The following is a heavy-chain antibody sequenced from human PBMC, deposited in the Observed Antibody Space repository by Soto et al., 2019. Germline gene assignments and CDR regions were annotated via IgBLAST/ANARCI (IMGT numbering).Heavy chain of an antibody. J-gene: IGHJ4*02. CDR1: GGTFTSNA. Sequence: QVQLVQSGAEVKKPGSSVKVSCKASGGTFTSNAISWVRQAPGQGLEWMGTVLPVFGTTNYAPKFRGRLTITADDSSSSAYMELRSITSEHTAVDYCARDRALRGFDSWGQGTLVTVAS. D-gene: IGHD3-10*01. V-gene: IGHV1-69*18. CDR2: VLPVFGTT. CDR3: ARDRALRGFDS.